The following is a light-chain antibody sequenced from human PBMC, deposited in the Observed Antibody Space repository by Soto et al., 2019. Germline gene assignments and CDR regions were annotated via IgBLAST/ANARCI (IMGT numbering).Light chain of an antibody. CDR1: QSVSNNY. V-gene: IGKV3-20*01. J-gene: IGKJ1*01. Sequence: EIVLTQSPGTLSLSPGERATLSCRAIQSVSNNYLAWYQQKPGQAPRLLIYGASNRATGIPDRFSGSGSGTDFTLTISSLQSEDFAVYYCQQYNNWPRRTFGQGTKVDI. CDR3: QQYNNWPRRT. CDR2: GAS.